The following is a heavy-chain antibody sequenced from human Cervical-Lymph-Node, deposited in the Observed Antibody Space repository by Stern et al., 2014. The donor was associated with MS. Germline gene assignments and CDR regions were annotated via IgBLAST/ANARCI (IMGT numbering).Heavy chain of an antibody. V-gene: IGHV4-59*01. CDR2: IYYSGST. CDR3: ARGSKSSDGDYPIDY. Sequence: VQLVESGPGLVKPSETLSLTCTVSGGSISSYYWSWIRQPPGKGLEWIGYIYYSGSTNYNPSLKSRVTISVDTSKNQFSLKLSSVTAADTAVYYCARGSKSSDGDYPIDYWGQGTLVTVSS. CDR1: GGSISSYY. D-gene: IGHD4-17*01. J-gene: IGHJ4*02.